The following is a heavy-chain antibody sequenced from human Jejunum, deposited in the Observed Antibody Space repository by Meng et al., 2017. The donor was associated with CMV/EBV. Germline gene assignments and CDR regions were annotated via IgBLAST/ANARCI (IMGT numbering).Heavy chain of an antibody. V-gene: IGHV3-74*01. D-gene: IGHD3-22*01. Sequence: YWMHWLRQSPGKGLVWVSRSNYDGTVTNYADSVKGRFTISRDNGRNTLYLQMDSLRAEDTAVYYCARGAYYSDSPDYQNADAFDIWGQGTMVTVSS. J-gene: IGHJ3*02. CDR3: ARGAYYSDSPDYQNADAFDI. CDR1: YW. CDR2: SNYDGTVT.